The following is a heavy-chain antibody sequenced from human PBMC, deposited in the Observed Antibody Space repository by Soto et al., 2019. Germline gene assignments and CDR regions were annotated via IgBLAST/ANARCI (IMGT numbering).Heavy chain of an antibody. CDR2: ISYDGSNK. CDR1: GFTFSSYG. CDR3: AKEAALLGYCSSTSCYSAYMDV. D-gene: IGHD2-2*01. Sequence: QVQLVESGGGVVQPGRSLRLSCAASGFTFSSYGMHWVRQAPGKGLEWVAVISYDGSNKYYADSVKGRFTISRDNSKNTLYLQMNSLRAEDTAVYYCAKEAALLGYCSSTSCYSAYMDVWGKGTTVTVSS. V-gene: IGHV3-30*18. J-gene: IGHJ6*03.